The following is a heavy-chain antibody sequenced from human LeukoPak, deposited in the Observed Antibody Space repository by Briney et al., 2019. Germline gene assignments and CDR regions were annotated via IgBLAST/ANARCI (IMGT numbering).Heavy chain of an antibody. CDR2: INSDGSGT. CDR3: GRDRSAPYYDLDY. J-gene: IGHJ4*02. D-gene: IGHD2/OR15-2a*01. CDR1: GFNFRSHG. Sequence: GGSLRLSCTVSGFNFRSHGMHWVRQAPGKGLVWVSRINSDGSGTSYADSVKGRFTISRDNAKNTLYLQMNSLRAEDTAVYYCGRDRSAPYYDLDYWGQGTLVTVSS. V-gene: IGHV3-74*01.